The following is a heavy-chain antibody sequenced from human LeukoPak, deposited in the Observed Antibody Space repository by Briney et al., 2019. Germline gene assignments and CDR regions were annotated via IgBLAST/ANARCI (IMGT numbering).Heavy chain of an antibody. CDR1: GFTFSSYW. D-gene: IGHD5-18*01. Sequence: GGSLRLSCAASGFTFSSYWMSWVRQAPGKGLEWVANIEQDGSEKYYVDSVKGRFTISRDNNKNSLYLQMNGLRTDDTGLYYCVKGRRRGYAYGTLESWGQGTLVTVSS. CDR3: VKGRRRGYAYGTLES. J-gene: IGHJ4*02. CDR2: IEQDGSEK. V-gene: IGHV3-7*03.